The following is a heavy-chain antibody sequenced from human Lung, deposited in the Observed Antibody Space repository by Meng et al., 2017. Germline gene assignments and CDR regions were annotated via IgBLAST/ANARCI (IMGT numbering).Heavy chain of an antibody. CDR1: GFTFSSYA. CDR2: ISYDGSNK. CDR3: ARSDTKWEQKVAFDI. V-gene: IGHV3-30*01. Sequence: GGSLRLSCAVSGFTFSSYAMHWVRQAPGKGLEWVAVISYDGSNKYYADSVKGRFTISRDNSKNTLYLQMNSLRAEDTAVYYCARSDTKWEQKVAFDIWGQGTMVTVSS. J-gene: IGHJ3*02. D-gene: IGHD1-26*01.